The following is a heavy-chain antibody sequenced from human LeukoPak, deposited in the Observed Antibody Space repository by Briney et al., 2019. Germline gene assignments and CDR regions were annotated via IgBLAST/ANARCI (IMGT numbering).Heavy chain of an antibody. CDR2: IYYSGST. V-gene: IGHV4-59*12. CDR1: GGSISSYY. D-gene: IGHD3-22*01. J-gene: IGHJ4*02. Sequence: SSETLSLTCTVSGGSISSYYWSWIRQPPGKGLEWIGYIYYSGSTNYNPSLKSRVTISVDTSKNQFSLKLSSVTAADTAVYYCARASYYYDSSGYVNYWGQGTLVTVSS. CDR3: ARASYYYDSSGYVNY.